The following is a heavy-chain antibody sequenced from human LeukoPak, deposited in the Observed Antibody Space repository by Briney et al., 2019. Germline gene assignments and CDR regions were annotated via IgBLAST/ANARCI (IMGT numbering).Heavy chain of an antibody. J-gene: IGHJ5*02. D-gene: IGHD6-19*01. V-gene: IGHV3-23*01. CDR2: IRPSGDNT. CDR1: GFTFSTFA. CDR3: ARVAGWHWFDP. Sequence: GGSLRLSCAASGFTFSTFAMIWVRQPPGRGLEWVSSIRPSGDNTYYGDSVKGRFTISRDNSKNTVYLQMNNMRVDDTAVYYCARVAGWHWFDPWGQGTLVTVSS.